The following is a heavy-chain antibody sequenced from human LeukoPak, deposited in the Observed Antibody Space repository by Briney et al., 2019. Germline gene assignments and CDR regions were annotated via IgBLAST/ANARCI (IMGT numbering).Heavy chain of an antibody. CDR3: ARTGPGTKQQNFDY. V-gene: IGHV4-39*01. Sequence: MASETLSLXCTVSGGSISSSSYYWGWNRQPPGKGLEWIGSIYYSGITYYNPSLKSRVTISVDTSKNQFSLKLSSVTAADTAVYYCARTGPGTKQQNFDYWGQGTLVTVSS. J-gene: IGHJ4*02. D-gene: IGHD1-14*01. CDR1: GGSISSSSYY. CDR2: IYYSGIT.